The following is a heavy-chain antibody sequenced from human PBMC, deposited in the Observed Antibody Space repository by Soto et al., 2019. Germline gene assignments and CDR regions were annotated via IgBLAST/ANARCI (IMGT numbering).Heavy chain of an antibody. V-gene: IGHV3-23*01. Sequence: EVQLLDSGGGLVQPGGSLRLSCAASGFTFLSYGMSWVRQAPGQGLEWVSGISGSGTDTYYADSVKGRFTISRVNSKNTMYLQMNSLRAEDTAVYYCAKGGGYCSGGNCYSSLIRAFDIWGQGTMVTVSS. CDR3: AKGGGYCSGGNCYSSLIRAFDI. J-gene: IGHJ3*02. CDR1: GFTFLSYG. D-gene: IGHD2-15*01. CDR2: ISGSGTDT.